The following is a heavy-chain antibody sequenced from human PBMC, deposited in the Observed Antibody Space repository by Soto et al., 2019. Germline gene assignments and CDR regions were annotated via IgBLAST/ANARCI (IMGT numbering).Heavy chain of an antibody. CDR2: ISWNSNSI. J-gene: IGHJ6*03. CDR1: GFIFDDYA. D-gene: IGHD2-2*01. Sequence: PGGSLRLSCAASGFIFDDYAMHWVRQAPGKGLEWVSHISWNSNSIGYADSVKGRFTISRDNAKNSVYLQMNSLKIEDTALYYCAKDRWSAADYMDVWGKGTTVTVSS. CDR3: AKDRWSAADYMDV. V-gene: IGHV3-9*01.